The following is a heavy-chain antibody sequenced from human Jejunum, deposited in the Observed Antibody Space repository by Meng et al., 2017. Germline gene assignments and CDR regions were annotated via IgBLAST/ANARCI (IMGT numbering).Heavy chain of an antibody. CDR1: AYPFTTNG. CDR2: ISAYSGNT. Sequence: VDAGAEVKSTVAAVNVSCKASAYPFTTNGITWVRQAPGQGLEWMGWISAYSGNTNYAQKVQGRVTLTTDTSTTTAYMELRSLRSDDTAVYYCARSRDYAHDYWGQGTLVTVSS. CDR3: ARSRDYAHDY. J-gene: IGHJ4*02. V-gene: IGHV1-18*01. D-gene: IGHD4-17*01.